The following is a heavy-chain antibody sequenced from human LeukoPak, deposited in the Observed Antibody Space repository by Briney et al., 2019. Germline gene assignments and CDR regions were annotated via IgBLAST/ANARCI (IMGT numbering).Heavy chain of an antibody. CDR3: ARTEGAAAGPVDY. V-gene: IGHV4-34*01. D-gene: IGHD6-13*01. CDR2: INHSGST. Sequence: PSETLSLTCAVYGGSFSGYYWSWIRQPPGKGLERIGEINHSGSTNYNPSLKSRVTISVDTSKNQFSLKLSSVTAADTAVYYCARTEGAAAGPVDYWGQGTLVTVSS. J-gene: IGHJ4*02. CDR1: GGSFSGYY.